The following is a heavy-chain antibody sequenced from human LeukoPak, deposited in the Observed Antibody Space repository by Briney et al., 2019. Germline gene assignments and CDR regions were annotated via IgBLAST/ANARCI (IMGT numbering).Heavy chain of an antibody. D-gene: IGHD3-10*01. Sequence: SETLSLTCTVSGGSISSSHYWSWVRHFPGKGLQWIGEVYHDGSTNYNPSLKSRVTISVDKSTNQFSLKLRSVTAADTAVYYCAREGPMFDSGSSKSLGYWGQGFLVTVSS. CDR3: AREGPMFDSGSSKSLGY. CDR1: GGSISSSHY. J-gene: IGHJ4*02. V-gene: IGHV4-4*02. CDR2: VYHDGST.